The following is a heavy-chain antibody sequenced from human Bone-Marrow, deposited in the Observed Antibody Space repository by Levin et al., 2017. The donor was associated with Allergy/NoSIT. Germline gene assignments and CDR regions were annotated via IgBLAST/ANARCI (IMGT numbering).Heavy chain of an antibody. CDR1: GASINSGAYS. V-gene: IGHV4-30-2*01. CDR2: MYHNGVT. D-gene: IGHD3-10*01. J-gene: IGHJ4*02. Sequence: MASETLSLTCAVSGASINSGAYSWNWIRQPPGKGLEWIGYMYHNGVTYYNPSLNGRVTISEDRSKNQFSLKLSFVTAADTALYYCASSSYGSGRWSFDRWGRGSLVTVSS. CDR3: ASSSYGSGRWSFDR.